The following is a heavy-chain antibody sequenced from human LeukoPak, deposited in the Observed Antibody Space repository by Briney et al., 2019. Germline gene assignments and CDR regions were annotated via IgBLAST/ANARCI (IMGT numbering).Heavy chain of an antibody. J-gene: IGHJ4*02. CDR3: ATGLRYFDWLLIDY. V-gene: IGHV1-24*01. Sequence: ASVKVSCKVSGYTLTELSMHWVRQAPGKGLEWMGGFDPEDGETIYAQKFQGRVTLTEDTSTDTAYMELSSLRSEDTAVYYCATGLRYFDWLLIDYWGQGTLVTVSS. CDR2: FDPEDGET. CDR1: GYTLTELS. D-gene: IGHD3-9*01.